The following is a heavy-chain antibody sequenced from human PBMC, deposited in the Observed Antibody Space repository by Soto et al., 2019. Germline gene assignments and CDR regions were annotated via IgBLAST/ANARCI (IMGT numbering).Heavy chain of an antibody. CDR1: GSTFRGDW. V-gene: IGHV3-7*04. J-gene: IGHJ4*02. CDR2: TNQDGSEK. Sequence: EEQLVESGGGLFRLGGPLRLPGEFFGSTFRGDWMNWVRQAPGKGLGWVAHTNQDGSEKYYVDSLKGRFTIFRDNAKNSLYLQMNSLRAEDTAVYYCSGGVGDAFWGQGTLVTVSS. CDR3: SGGVGDAF. D-gene: IGHD1-26*01.